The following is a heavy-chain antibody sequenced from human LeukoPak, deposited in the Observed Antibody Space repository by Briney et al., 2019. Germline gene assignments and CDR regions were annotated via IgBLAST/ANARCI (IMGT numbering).Heavy chain of an antibody. CDR3: ARGSDSTSWDLDY. J-gene: IGHJ4*02. Sequence: GASVQVSCKASGYTFTSYGITWVRQAPGQGLEWMGWISAYNGNTNYAQNLQDRVSLTTDTSTSTAYMELRSLRSDDTAVYYCARGSDSTSWDLDYWGQGTLVTVSS. CDR2: ISAYNGNT. V-gene: IGHV1-18*01. D-gene: IGHD1-26*01. CDR1: GYTFTSYG.